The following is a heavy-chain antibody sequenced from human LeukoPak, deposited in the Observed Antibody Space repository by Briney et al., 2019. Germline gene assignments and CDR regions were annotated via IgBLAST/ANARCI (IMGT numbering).Heavy chain of an antibody. CDR2: IIPIFGTA. V-gene: IGHV1-69*05. CDR3: AIIAGNWFDP. J-gene: IGHJ5*02. Sequence: GASVKVSCKASGGTFSSYAISWVRQAPGQGLEWMGGIIPIFGTANYAQKFQGRVTITTDESTSTAHMELSSLRSEDTAVYYCAIIAGNWFDPWGQGTLVTVSS. D-gene: IGHD6-13*01. CDR1: GGTFSSYA.